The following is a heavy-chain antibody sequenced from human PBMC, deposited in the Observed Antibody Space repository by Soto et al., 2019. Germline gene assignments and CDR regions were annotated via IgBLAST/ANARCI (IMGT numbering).Heavy chain of an antibody. CDR1: GFTLSGVD. CDR2: MSYDGRNQ. D-gene: IGHD6-6*01. V-gene: IGHV3-30*18. Sequence: QVQLVESGGGVVQPGTSLRLSCSASGFTLSGVDMHWVRQAPGKGLEWVEVMSYDGRNQYYADSVKGRFTVARDSSKSTLYLQMNSLRTEDAAVYYCAKGGWYTSSSPSDCWGQGTLVTVSS. CDR3: AKGGWYTSSSPSDC. J-gene: IGHJ4*02.